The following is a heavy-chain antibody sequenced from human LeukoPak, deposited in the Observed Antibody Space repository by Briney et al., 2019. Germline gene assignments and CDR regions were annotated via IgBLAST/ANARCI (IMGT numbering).Heavy chain of an antibody. D-gene: IGHD4-11*01. J-gene: IGHJ4*02. CDR1: GFTFGDYG. CDR2: ISHSGGCR. V-gene: IGHV3-21*04. Sequence: GGSLRLSCAASGFTFGDYGMTWVRQAPGKGLEWVSIISHSGGCRYYTDSVKGRFTISRDNSKDLLYLQMNSLRVEDTAVYFCAREVTTIFLGPPMKYFDYWGRGSPVTVSS. CDR3: AREVTTIFLGPPMKYFDY.